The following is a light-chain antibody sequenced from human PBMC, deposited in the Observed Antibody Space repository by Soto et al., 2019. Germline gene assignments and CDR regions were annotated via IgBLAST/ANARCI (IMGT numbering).Light chain of an antibody. CDR2: AAS. CDR3: QQSYTTHPIT. V-gene: IGKV1-39*01. J-gene: IGKJ5*01. CDR1: QDIGTY. Sequence: DMQRTQSPSSLSASIGDTVIFTWRASQDIGTYLNWYQHKPGKAPKHLLYAASSLQTGVPSTFTGSGSATAFFPTINSLQPEDFVTYYCQQSYTTHPITFGQGTRVEIK.